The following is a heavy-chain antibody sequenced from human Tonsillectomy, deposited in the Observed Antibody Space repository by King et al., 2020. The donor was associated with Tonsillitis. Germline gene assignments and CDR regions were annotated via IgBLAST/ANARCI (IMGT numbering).Heavy chain of an antibody. Sequence: VQLQESGPGLVKPSETLSLTCSVSGGSITNDYWSWIRQPPGKGLEWIGYIYYSGGTNYNPSLKSRLTISLDTSANQFSLKLSSVTAADTAVYYCARGLSYYYDSSGPAGWFDPWGLGTLVTVSS. CDR1: GGSITNDY. J-gene: IGHJ5*02. CDR2: IYYSGGT. V-gene: IGHV4-59*01. CDR3: ARGLSYYYDSSGPAGWFDP. D-gene: IGHD3-22*01.